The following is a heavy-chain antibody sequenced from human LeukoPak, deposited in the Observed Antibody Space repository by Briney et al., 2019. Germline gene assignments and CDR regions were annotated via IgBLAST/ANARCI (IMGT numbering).Heavy chain of an antibody. J-gene: IGHJ4*02. V-gene: IGHV3-23*01. CDR1: GFTFSSYP. CDR2: ISGSGGST. CDR3: AKVSISSGWYSAFDY. D-gene: IGHD6-19*01. Sequence: PGGSLRLSCAASGFTFSSYPMSWVRQAPGKGLEWVSAISGSGGSTYYADSVKGRFTISRDNSKNTLYLQMNSLRAEDTAVYYCAKVSISSGWYSAFDYWGQGTLVTVSS.